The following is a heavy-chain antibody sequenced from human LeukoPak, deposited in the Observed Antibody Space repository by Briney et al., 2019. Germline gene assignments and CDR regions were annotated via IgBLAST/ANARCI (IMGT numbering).Heavy chain of an antibody. CDR2: IYYSGST. CDR1: GGSISSYY. V-gene: IGHV4-59*12. Sequence: SETLSLTCTVSGGSISSYYWSWIRQPPGKGLEWIGYIYYSGSTNYNPSLKSRVTISVDTSKNQFSLKLSSVTAADTAVYYCASRGYCSSTSCRARFDYWGQGTLVTVSS. J-gene: IGHJ4*02. CDR3: ASRGYCSSTSCRARFDY. D-gene: IGHD2-2*01.